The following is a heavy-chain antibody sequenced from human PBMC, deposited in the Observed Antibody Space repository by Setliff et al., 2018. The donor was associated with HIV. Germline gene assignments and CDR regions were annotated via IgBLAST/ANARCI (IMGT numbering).Heavy chain of an antibody. Sequence: SETLSLTCAVYGGSFSGYYWSWIRQPPGKGLEWIGEINHSGSTNYNPSLKSRVTISVDTSKNQFSLKLSSVTAADMAVYYCARVGVGAPADALDIWGLGTMVTVSS. CDR2: INHSGST. V-gene: IGHV4-34*01. D-gene: IGHD3-3*01. J-gene: IGHJ3*02. CDR1: GGSFSGYY. CDR3: ARVGVGAPADALDI.